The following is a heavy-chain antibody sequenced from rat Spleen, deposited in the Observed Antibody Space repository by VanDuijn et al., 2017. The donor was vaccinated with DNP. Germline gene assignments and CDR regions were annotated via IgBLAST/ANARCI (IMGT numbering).Heavy chain of an antibody. CDR1: GFTFSDYY. V-gene: IGHV5-22*01. J-gene: IGHJ2*01. CDR3: VRWNSGHFDY. CDR2: IRYDGGGT. Sequence: EVQLVESGGGLVQPGRSLKLSCAASGFTFSDYYMAWVRQAPTKGLEWVAYIRYDGGGTKYADSVKGRFTIPRDNAKNNLYLQMNSLRSEDMATYYCVRWNSGHFDYWGQGVMVPVSS. D-gene: IGHD4-3*01.